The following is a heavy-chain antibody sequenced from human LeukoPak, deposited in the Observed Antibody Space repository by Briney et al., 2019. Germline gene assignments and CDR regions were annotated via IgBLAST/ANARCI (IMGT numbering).Heavy chain of an antibody. J-gene: IGHJ4*02. V-gene: IGHV3-74*01. CDR3: ARAPPYAQTLY. D-gene: IGHD2-2*01. CDR1: GFTFSSYW. CDR2: INSDGSST. Sequence: GGSLRLSCAASGFTFSSYWMHWVRQAPGKGLVWVSRINSDGSSTSYADSVKGRFTISRDNAKNTLYLQMSSLRAEDTAVYYCARAPPYAQTLYWGQGTLVTVSS.